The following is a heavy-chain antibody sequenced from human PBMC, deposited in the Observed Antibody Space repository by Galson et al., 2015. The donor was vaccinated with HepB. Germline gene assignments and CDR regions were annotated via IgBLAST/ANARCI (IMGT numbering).Heavy chain of an antibody. D-gene: IGHD1-26*01. CDR1: GFTFSSSG. J-gene: IGHJ3*02. V-gene: IGHV3-30*18. Sequence: SLGLYCAASGFTFSSSGRHWVRQAPGKGLEWVAVISYDGSNKYYADSVKGRFTISRDNSKNTLYLQMNSLRAEDTAVYYCAKRGGSLRGYAFDIWGQGTMVTVSS. CDR2: ISYDGSNK. CDR3: AKRGGSLRGYAFDI.